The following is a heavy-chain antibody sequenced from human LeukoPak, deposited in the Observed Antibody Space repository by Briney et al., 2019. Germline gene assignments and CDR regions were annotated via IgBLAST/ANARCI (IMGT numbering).Heavy chain of an antibody. CDR3: ARLPIAATIRNASDI. Sequence: PSETLSLTCTVSGGSISSSSYYWGWIRQPPGKGLEWIGSIYYSGSTYYNPSLKSRVTISVDTSKNQFSLKLSSVTAADTAVYYCARLPIAATIRNASDIWGQGTMVTVSS. CDR1: GGSISSSSYY. D-gene: IGHD6-13*01. CDR2: IYYSGST. J-gene: IGHJ3*02. V-gene: IGHV4-39*01.